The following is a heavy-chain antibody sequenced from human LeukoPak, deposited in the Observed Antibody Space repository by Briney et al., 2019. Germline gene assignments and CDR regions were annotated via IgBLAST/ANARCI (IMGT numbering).Heavy chain of an antibody. CDR1: GFTFSSYW. J-gene: IGHJ5*02. CDR2: IKQDGSEK. Sequence: PGGSLRLSCAASGFTFSSYWMSWVRQAPGKGLEWVANIKQDGSEKYYVDSVKGRFTISRDNAKNSLYLQMNSLRAEDTAVYYCARDIAVAGPTTENWFDPWGQGTLVTVSS. CDR3: ARDIAVAGPTTENWFDP. V-gene: IGHV3-7*01. D-gene: IGHD6-19*01.